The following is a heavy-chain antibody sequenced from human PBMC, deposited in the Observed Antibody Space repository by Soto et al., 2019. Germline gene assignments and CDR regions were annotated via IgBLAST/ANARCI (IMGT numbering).Heavy chain of an antibody. CDR1: GFTFSSYA. J-gene: IGHJ4*02. V-gene: IGHV3-30-3*01. D-gene: IGHD3-10*01. CDR2: ISYDGSNK. Sequence: PGGSLRLPCAASGFTFSSYAMHWVRQAPGKGLEWVAVISYDGSNKYYADSVKGRFTISRDNSKNTLYLQMNSLRAEDTAVYYCARDHGPFTYYYGSGSYSGIDYWGQGTLVTVSS. CDR3: ARDHGPFTYYYGSGSYSGIDY.